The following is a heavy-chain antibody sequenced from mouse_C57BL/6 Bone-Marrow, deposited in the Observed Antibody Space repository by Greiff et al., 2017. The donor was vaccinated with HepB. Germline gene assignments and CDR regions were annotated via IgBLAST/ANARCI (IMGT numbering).Heavy chain of an antibody. CDR3: ARDYYGSSYDMGY. V-gene: IGHV3-6*01. J-gene: IGHJ4*01. CDR2: ISYDGSN. CDR1: GYSITSGYY. D-gene: IGHD1-1*01. Sequence: EVQRVESGPGLVKPSQSLSLTCSVTGYSITSGYYWNWIRQFPGNKLEWMGYISYDGSNNYNPSLKNRITITRDTSKNQFVLKLNSVTTEDTATYYCARDYYGSSYDMGYWGQGTSVTVSS.